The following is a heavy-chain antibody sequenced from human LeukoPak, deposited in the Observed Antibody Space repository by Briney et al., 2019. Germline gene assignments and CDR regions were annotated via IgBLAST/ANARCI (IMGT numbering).Heavy chain of an antibody. CDR2: IIPFFGTA. D-gene: IGHD5-18*01. Sequence: GASVTVSFKASGGTFISYAISWVRQAPGQGLEWMGGIIPFFGTANYAQKFQGRVTITADESTSTAYMELSSLRSEDTAVYYCARDRVRGYSSRSFDYWGQGTLVTVSS. CDR1: GGTFISYA. J-gene: IGHJ4*02. V-gene: IGHV1-69*13. CDR3: ARDRVRGYSSRSFDY.